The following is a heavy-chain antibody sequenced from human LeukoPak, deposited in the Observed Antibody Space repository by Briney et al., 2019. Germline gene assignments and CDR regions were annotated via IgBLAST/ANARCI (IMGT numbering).Heavy chain of an antibody. CDR2: IKQDGSEK. CDR3: ARDLAYSRLDY. CDR1: GFTFSSYW. Sequence: GGSLRLSCAASGFTFSSYWMNWVRQAPGKGLEWVANIKQDGSEKYYVDSVKGRFTISRDNAKNSLYLHMNSLRAEDTAFYYCARDLAYSRLDYWGQGMLVTVSS. V-gene: IGHV3-7*01. J-gene: IGHJ4*02. D-gene: IGHD5-18*01.